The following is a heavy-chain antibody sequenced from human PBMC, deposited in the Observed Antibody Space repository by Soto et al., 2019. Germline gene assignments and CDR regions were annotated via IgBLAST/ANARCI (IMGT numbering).Heavy chain of an antibody. CDR2: TIPIFRTA. CDR1: GGTFNSYA. CDR3: ASQQLGPSYYYGMDV. D-gene: IGHD6-6*01. Sequence: QVQLVQSGAEVNKPGSTVKVSCKASGGTFNSYAISWVRQAPGQGLEWMGGTIPIFRTADYAQKFQGRVTITADESTSTAYMELSSLRSEDTAVYYCASQQLGPSYYYGMDVWGQGTTVTVSS. J-gene: IGHJ6*02. V-gene: IGHV1-69*12.